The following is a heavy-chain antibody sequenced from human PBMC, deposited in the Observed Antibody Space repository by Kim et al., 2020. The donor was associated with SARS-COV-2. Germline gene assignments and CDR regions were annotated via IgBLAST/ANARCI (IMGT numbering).Heavy chain of an antibody. V-gene: IGHV1-46*01. CDR2: INPSGGST. D-gene: IGHD2-15*01. CDR3: ARDRYCSGGSCFYFDY. Sequence: ASVKVSCKASGYTFTSYYMHWVRQAPGQGLEWMGIINPSGGSTSYAQKFQGRVTMTRDTSTSTVYMELSSLRSEDTAVYYCARDRYCSGGSCFYFDYWGQGTLVTVSS. CDR1: GYTFTSYY. J-gene: IGHJ4*02.